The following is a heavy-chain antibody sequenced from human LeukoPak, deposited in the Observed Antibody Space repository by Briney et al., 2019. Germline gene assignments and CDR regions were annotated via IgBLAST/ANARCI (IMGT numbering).Heavy chain of an antibody. D-gene: IGHD6-19*01. Sequence: LVQSGAEVKKPGSLVKVSCKASGGTFSSYAISWVRQAPGQGLEWMGGIIPIFVTANYAQKSQGRVTITTDESTSTAYMELSSLRSEDTAVYYCARDPVRGWPSAEYFQHWGQGTLVTVSS. J-gene: IGHJ1*01. CDR1: GGTFSSYA. V-gene: IGHV1-69*05. CDR3: ARDPVRGWPSAEYFQH. CDR2: IIPIFVTA.